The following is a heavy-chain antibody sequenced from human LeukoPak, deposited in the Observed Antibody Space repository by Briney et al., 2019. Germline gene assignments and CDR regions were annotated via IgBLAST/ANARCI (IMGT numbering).Heavy chain of an antibody. D-gene: IGHD3-10*01. CDR1: GFAFSTYS. J-gene: IGHJ4*02. V-gene: IGHV3-21*01. CDR3: ARPTGSAYFDY. CDR2: ISSSSSYI. Sequence: GGSLRLSCAASGFAFSTYSMSWVRQAPGKGLEWVSSISSSSSYIYYADSVKGRFTISRDNAKNSLYLQMNSLRAEDTAVYYCARPTGSAYFDYWGQGTLVTVSS.